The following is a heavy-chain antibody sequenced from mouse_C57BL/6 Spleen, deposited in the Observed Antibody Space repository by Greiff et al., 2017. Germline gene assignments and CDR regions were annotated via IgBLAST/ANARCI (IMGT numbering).Heavy chain of an antibody. J-gene: IGHJ3*01. V-gene: IGHV1-82*01. D-gene: IGHD2-1*01. CDR2: IYPGDGDT. CDR3: ASYYGNYVWFAY. CDR1: GYAFSSSW. Sequence: VQLQESGPELVKPGASVKISCKASGYAFSSSWMNWVKQRPGKGLEWIGRIYPGDGDTNYNGKFKGKATLTADKSSSTAYMHLSGLTSEDSAVYFCASYYGNYVWFAYWGQGTLVTVSA.